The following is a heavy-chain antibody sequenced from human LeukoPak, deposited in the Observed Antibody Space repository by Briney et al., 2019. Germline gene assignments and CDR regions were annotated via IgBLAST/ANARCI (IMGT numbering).Heavy chain of an antibody. CDR1: GGSISSGDYY. CDR2: IYYSGST. Sequence: TPSETLSLTCTVSGGSISSGDYYWSWIRQPPGKGLEWIGYIYYSGSTYYNPSLKSRVTISVDTSKNQFSLKLSSVTAADTAVYYCARDLTAMVHDAFDIWGQGTMVTVSS. D-gene: IGHD5-18*01. CDR3: ARDLTAMVHDAFDI. J-gene: IGHJ3*02. V-gene: IGHV4-30-4*08.